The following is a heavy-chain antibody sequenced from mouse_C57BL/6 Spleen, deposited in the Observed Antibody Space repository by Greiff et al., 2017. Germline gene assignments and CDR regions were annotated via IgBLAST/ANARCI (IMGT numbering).Heavy chain of an antibody. CDR3: VRHPYYFDV. CDR2: IRSKSNNYAT. J-gene: IGHJ1*03. D-gene: IGHD6-5*01. Sequence: EVMLVESGGGLVQPKGSLKLSCAASGFSFNTYAMNWVRQAPGKGLEWVARIRSKSNNYATYYADSVKDRFTISRDDSESMLYLQMNNLKTEDTAMYYCVRHPYYFDVWGTGTTVTVSS. CDR1: GFSFNTYA. V-gene: IGHV10-1*01.